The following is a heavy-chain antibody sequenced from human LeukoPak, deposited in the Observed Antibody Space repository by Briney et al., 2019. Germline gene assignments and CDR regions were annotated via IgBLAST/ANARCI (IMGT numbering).Heavy chain of an antibody. D-gene: IGHD3-10*01. CDR3: ARATKNPNYYGSGLGYRPLGY. CDR2: MNPNSGNT. Sequence: ASVKVSCKASGYTFTSYDINWVRQATGQGLEWMGWMNPNSGNTGYAQKFQGRVTMTRNTSISTAYVELSSLRSEDTAVYYCARATKNPNYYGSGLGYRPLGYWGQGTLVTVSS. V-gene: IGHV1-8*01. J-gene: IGHJ4*02. CDR1: GYTFTSYD.